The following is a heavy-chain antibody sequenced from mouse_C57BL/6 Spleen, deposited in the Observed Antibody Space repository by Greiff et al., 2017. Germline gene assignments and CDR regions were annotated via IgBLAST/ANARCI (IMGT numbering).Heavy chain of an antibody. CDR1: GYTFTSYW. Sequence: VQLQQPGAELVKPGASVKLSCKASGYTFTSYWMQWVKQRPGQGLEWIGEIDPSDSYTNYNQKFKGKATLTVDTSSSTAYMQLSSLTSEDSAVYYSARRFTTVGARYFDVWGTGTTVTVSS. D-gene: IGHD1-1*01. CDR2: IDPSDSYT. V-gene: IGHV1-50*01. CDR3: ARRFTTVGARYFDV. J-gene: IGHJ1*03.